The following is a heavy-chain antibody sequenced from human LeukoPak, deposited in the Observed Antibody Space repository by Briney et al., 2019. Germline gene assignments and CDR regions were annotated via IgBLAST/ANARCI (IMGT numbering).Heavy chain of an antibody. CDR2: IYSGGST. Sequence: GGSLRLSCAASGFTFSSYTMSWVRQAPGKGLEWVSVIYSGGSTYYADSVKGRFTISRDNSKNTLYLQMNSLRAEDTAVYYCAREMDSSGWASAHYYYGMDVWGQGTTVTVSS. V-gene: IGHV3-53*01. CDR1: GFTFSSYT. J-gene: IGHJ6*02. CDR3: AREMDSSGWASAHYYYGMDV. D-gene: IGHD6-19*01.